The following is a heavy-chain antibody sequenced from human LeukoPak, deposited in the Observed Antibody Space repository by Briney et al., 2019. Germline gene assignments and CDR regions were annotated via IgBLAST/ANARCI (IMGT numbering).Heavy chain of an antibody. CDR1: GFTFSTYS. D-gene: IGHD2-15*01. CDR3: ARDPTSLSPDDALDF. J-gene: IGHJ3*01. Sequence: PGGSLRLSCAASGFTFSTYSMNWVRQAPGKGLEWVSSISFTSTYIHYADSVRGRFTISRDNAQNSLFLQMNSLRVEDTAVYYCARDPTSLSPDDALDFWGQGTMVTVSS. CDR2: ISFTSTYI. V-gene: IGHV3-21*01.